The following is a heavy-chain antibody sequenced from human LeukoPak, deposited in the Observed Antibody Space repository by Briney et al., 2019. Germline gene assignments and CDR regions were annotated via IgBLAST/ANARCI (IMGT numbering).Heavy chain of an antibody. CDR2: IYYSGST. CDR3: ARRYCSGGSCSAYAFDI. CDR1: GFTFSSYA. Sequence: LRLSCAASGFTFSSYAMSWTRQHPGKGLEWIGYIYYSGSTYYNPSLKSRVTIPVDTSKNQFSLKLSSVTAADTAVYYCARRYCSGGSCSAYAFDIWGQGTMVTVSS. D-gene: IGHD2-15*01. J-gene: IGHJ3*02. V-gene: IGHV4-31*02.